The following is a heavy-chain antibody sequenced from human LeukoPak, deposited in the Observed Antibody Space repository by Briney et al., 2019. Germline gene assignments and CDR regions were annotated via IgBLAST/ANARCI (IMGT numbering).Heavy chain of an antibody. CDR3: ARDINSGWYEVGLDY. D-gene: IGHD6-19*01. CDR2: ISSSSSTI. J-gene: IGHJ4*02. Sequence: PGGSLRLSCAASGFTFSTYSMNWVRQAPGKGLEWVSYISSSSSTIYYADSVKGRFTISRDNAKNSLYLQMNSLRDEDTAVYYCARDINSGWYEVGLDYWGQGALVTVSS. V-gene: IGHV3-48*02. CDR1: GFTFSTYS.